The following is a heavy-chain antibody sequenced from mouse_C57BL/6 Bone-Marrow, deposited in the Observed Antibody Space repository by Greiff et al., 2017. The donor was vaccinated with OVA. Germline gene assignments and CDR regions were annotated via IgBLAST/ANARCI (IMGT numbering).Heavy chain of an antibody. CDR2: IFPGDGDT. CDR1: GSAFSSYW. Sequence: VQLQQSGAELVKPGASVEISCKASGSAFSSYWMTWVKQRPGKGLEGIGQIFPGDGDTTYNGKFKGKATLTADKSSSTAYMQLSSLTSEDSAVYFCARGYFWGQGTTLTVSS. J-gene: IGHJ2*01. V-gene: IGHV1-80*01. CDR3: ARGYF.